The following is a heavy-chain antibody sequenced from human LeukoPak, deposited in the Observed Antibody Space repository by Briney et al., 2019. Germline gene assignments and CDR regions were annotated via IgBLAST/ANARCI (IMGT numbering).Heavy chain of an antibody. Sequence: GGSLRLSCTVSGFTFSNYAMGWVRQAPGKGLEWFSLISGDGGSTYYATSVEGRFTISRDDSKNTLYLQMNSLRAEDAALYYCATDRGYGGYGTFDYWGQGTLVIVSS. CDR2: ISGDGGST. V-gene: IGHV3-23*01. CDR1: GFTFSNYA. D-gene: IGHD5-12*01. CDR3: ATDRGYGGYGTFDY. J-gene: IGHJ4*02.